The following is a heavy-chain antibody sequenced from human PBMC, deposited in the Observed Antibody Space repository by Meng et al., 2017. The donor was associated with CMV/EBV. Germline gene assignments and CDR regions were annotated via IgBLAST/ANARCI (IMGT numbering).Heavy chain of an antibody. CDR2: ISAYNGNT. Sequence: YTFTSYGISWVRQAPGQGLEWMGWISAYNGNTNYAQKLQGRVTMTTDTSTSTAYMELRSLRSDDTAVYYCARVGYYYGSGSYYTDLDYWGQGTLVTV. CDR3: ARVGYYYGSGSYYTDLDY. V-gene: IGHV1-18*01. J-gene: IGHJ4*02. D-gene: IGHD3-10*01. CDR1: YTFTSYG.